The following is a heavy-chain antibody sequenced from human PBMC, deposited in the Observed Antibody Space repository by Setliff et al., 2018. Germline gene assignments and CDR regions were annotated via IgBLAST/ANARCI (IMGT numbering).Heavy chain of an antibody. CDR3: ASAGHSGSWFPFDAFHI. V-gene: IGHV3-21*01. D-gene: IGHD6-13*01. CDR1: GFTFSTRS. CDR2: ISRSSTYI. J-gene: IGHJ3*02. Sequence: KPSETLSLSCAASGFTFSTRSMNWVRQAPGKGLEWVSSISRSSTYIYYADSMKGRFTISRDNAKNSLYLQMNSLRAEDTAVYYCASAGHSGSWFPFDAFHIWGQGTMVTVSS.